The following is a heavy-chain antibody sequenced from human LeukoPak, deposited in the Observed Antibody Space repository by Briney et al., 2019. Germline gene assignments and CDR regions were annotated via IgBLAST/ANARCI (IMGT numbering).Heavy chain of an antibody. Sequence: SSETLSLTCTVSGGSISSYYWSWIRQPPGKGLEWIGYIYYSGSTNYNPSLKSRVTISVDTSKNQFSLKLSSVTAADTAVYYRARGGSYYGSGSYPDYWGQGTLVTVSS. CDR1: GGSISSYY. D-gene: IGHD3-10*01. J-gene: IGHJ4*02. CDR3: ARGGSYYGSGSYPDY. CDR2: IYYSGST. V-gene: IGHV4-59*01.